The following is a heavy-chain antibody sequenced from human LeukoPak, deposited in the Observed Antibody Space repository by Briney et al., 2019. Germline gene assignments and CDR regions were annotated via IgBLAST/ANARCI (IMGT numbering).Heavy chain of an antibody. V-gene: IGHV3-33*01. D-gene: IGHD6-13*01. Sequence: PGGSLRLSCAASGFTFSSYGMHWVRQAPGKGLEWVAVIWYDGSNKYYADSVKGRFTISRENSKHTLYLQINSLRAEDTAVYYCARDSPRIAAAGPQGYVMDVWGQGTTVTVSS. J-gene: IGHJ6*02. CDR2: IWYDGSNK. CDR3: ARDSPRIAAAGPQGYVMDV. CDR1: GFTFSSYG.